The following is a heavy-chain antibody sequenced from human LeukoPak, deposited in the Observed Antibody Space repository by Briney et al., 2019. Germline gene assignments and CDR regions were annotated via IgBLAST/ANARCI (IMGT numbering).Heavy chain of an antibody. V-gene: IGHV3-20*04. D-gene: IGHD3-10*01. CDR1: GFTFDDYG. CDR2: INWNGGST. J-gene: IGHJ4*02. Sequence: PGGSLRLSCAASGFTFDDYGMSWVRQAPGKGLGWVSGINWNGGSTGYADSVKGRFTISRDNAKNSLYLQMNSLRAEDTALYYCARDSYGSGSLKFDYWGQGTLVTVSS. CDR3: ARDSYGSGSLKFDY.